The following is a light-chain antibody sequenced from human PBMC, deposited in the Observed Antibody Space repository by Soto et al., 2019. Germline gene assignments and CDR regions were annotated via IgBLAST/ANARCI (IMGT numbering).Light chain of an antibody. V-gene: IGKV1-5*01. J-gene: IGKJ1*01. CDR2: DVS. CDR1: QSITTC. CDR3: QHYKIYSTWT. Sequence: IQLTQSPSTVSAYVGDSVAISWRASQSITTCLSWYQQRPGKAPKLLIYDVSSLQSGLPSRFSGSGSWTEFTLTISSLHTDHFATYYCQHYKIYSTWTFGQGTNVDIK.